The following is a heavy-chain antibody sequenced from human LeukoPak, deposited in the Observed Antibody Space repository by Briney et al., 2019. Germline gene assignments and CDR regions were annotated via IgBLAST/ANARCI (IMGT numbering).Heavy chain of an antibody. CDR3: ATTDLGSGSPHY. D-gene: IGHD3-10*01. CDR1: GYTFTGYY. CDR2: INPNSGGT. V-gene: IGHV1-2*02. Sequence: GASVKVSCKASGYTFTGYYMHWVRQAPGQGLEWMGWINPNSGGTNYAQKFQGRVTMTRDTSISTGYMELRSLRFDDTAVYYCATTDLGSGSPHYWGQGTLVTVSS. J-gene: IGHJ4*02.